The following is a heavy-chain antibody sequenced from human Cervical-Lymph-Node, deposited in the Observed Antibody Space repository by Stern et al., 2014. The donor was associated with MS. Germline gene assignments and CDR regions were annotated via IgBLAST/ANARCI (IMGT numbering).Heavy chain of an antibody. CDR2: IFYSGST. Sequence: QLQLQESGPGLAKPSETLSLTCSVSGDSISNTRYYWDWVRQSPGKGLEWIGSIFYSGSTYYSPSLKSRVTISVDTSKNQFSLKLSSVTAADTGIYFCARQDAYGGNQFDYWGQGTLVTVSS. CDR3: ARQDAYGGNQFDY. D-gene: IGHD4-23*01. V-gene: IGHV4-39*01. J-gene: IGHJ4*02. CDR1: GDSISNTRYY.